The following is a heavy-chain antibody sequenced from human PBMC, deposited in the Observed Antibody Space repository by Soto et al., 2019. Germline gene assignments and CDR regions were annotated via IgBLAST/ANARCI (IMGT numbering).Heavy chain of an antibody. CDR3: AHRTTTVTWWFDP. CDR1: GFSLTTRGVG. CDR2: IYWDDDT. D-gene: IGHD4-17*01. V-gene: IGHV2-5*02. Sequence: QITLKESGPTLVKPTQTLTLTCTFSGFSLTTRGVGVGWIRQPPGKPLEWLALIYWDDDTRYSPSLKSRLALTXDSXKNQVVLTMSNIDPADTGTYFCAHRTTTVTWWFDPWGQGTLVTVSS. J-gene: IGHJ5*02.